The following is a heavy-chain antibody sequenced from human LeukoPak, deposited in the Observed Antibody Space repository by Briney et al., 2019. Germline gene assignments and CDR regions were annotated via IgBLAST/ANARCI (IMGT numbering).Heavy chain of an antibody. CDR1: GFTFSSYE. CDR2: ISSSGSTI. D-gene: IGHD1-26*01. CDR3: AHVGYYYYYMDV. V-gene: IGHV3-48*03. J-gene: IGHJ6*03. Sequence: GGSLRLSRAASGFTFSSYEMNWVRQAPGKGLEWVSYISSSGSTIYYADSVKGRFTISRDNAKNSLYLQMNSLRAEDTAVYYCAHVGYYYYYMDVWGKGTTVTVSS.